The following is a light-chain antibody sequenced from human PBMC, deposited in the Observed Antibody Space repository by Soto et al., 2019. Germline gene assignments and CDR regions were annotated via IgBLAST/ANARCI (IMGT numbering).Light chain of an antibody. J-gene: IGKJ5*01. CDR1: QDISNY. V-gene: IGKV1-33*01. Sequence: DIQMTQSPSSLSASVGDRVTITCQASQDISNYLNWYQQKPGKAPKLLIYDASNLETGVPSRFSGSGSGTDFTFTISSLQPEDIATYYCQHYDNLPPITFGKGPRLEIK. CDR3: QHYDNLPPIT. CDR2: DAS.